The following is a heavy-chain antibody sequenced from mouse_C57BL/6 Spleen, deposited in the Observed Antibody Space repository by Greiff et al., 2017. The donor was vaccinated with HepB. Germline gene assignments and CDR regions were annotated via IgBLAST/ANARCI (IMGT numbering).Heavy chain of an antibody. CDR3: ARELGRFAY. CDR1: GYTFTSYW. J-gene: IGHJ3*01. CDR2: IHPNSGST. D-gene: IGHD4-1*01. V-gene: IGHV1-64*01. Sequence: QVHVKQPGAELVKPGASVKLSCKASGYTFTSYWMHWVKQRPGQGLEWIGMIHPNSGSTNYNEKFKSKATLTVDKSSSTAYMQLSSLTSEDSAVYYCARELGRFAYWGQGTLVTVSA.